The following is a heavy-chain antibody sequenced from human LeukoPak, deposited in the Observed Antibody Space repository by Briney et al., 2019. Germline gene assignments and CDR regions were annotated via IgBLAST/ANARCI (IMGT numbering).Heavy chain of an antibody. D-gene: IGHD3-16*01. CDR2: IKRDGTYR. Sequence: GGSLRLSCVVSGFTFSGNWMHWVRQGPGKGLMCVARIKRDGTYRDYADSVKGRFTISRDNAKNTLFLQMDSLRDEDTAVYYCARDDDVYGIDYWGQGTLVTVSS. CDR1: GFTFSGNW. CDR3: ARDDDVYGIDY. J-gene: IGHJ4*02. V-gene: IGHV3-74*01.